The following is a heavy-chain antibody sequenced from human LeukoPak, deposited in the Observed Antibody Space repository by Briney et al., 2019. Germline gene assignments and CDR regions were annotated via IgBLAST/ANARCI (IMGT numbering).Heavy chain of an antibody. J-gene: IGHJ5*02. CDR1: GFTFSSYG. CDR2: IRYDGSNK. Sequence: GGSLRLSCATSGFTFSSYGMHWVRQAPGKGLEWVAFIRYDGSNKYYADSVKGRFTISRDNSKNTLYLQMNSLRAEDTAVYYCAKDPSSYDFWSGYYPLNWLDPWGQGTLVTVSS. CDR3: AKDPSSYDFWSGYYPLNWLDP. D-gene: IGHD3-3*01. V-gene: IGHV3-30*02.